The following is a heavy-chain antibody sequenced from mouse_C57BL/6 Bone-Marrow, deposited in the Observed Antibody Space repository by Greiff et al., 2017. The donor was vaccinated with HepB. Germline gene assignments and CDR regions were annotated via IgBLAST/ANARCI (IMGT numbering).Heavy chain of an antibody. J-gene: IGHJ4*01. CDR2: IDPSDSYT. V-gene: IGHV1-59*01. CDR3: ARPPLYSNLGMDY. D-gene: IGHD2-5*01. Sequence: QVQLQQPGAELVRPGTSVKLSCKASGYTFTSYWMHWVKQRPGQGLEWIGVIDPSDSYTNYNQKFKGKATVTVDTSSITAYMQLSSLTSEDSAVYYCARPPLYSNLGMDYWGQGTSVTVSS. CDR1: GYTFTSYW.